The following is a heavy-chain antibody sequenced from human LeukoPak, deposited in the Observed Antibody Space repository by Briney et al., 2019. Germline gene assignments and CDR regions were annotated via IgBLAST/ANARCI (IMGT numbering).Heavy chain of an antibody. CDR3: ARRFAFGELSTTGEFDY. CDR1: GGTFSSYA. D-gene: IGHD3-10*01. V-gene: IGHV1-69*04. CDR2: IIPILGIA. J-gene: IGHJ4*02. Sequence: ASVKLCCNASGGTFSSYAISWVRQAPGQGLEWMGRIIPILGIANYSQKFHVRVTITAYKSTSTAYMDLSSLSSEDTAVYYCARRFAFGELSTTGEFDYWGQGTLVTVSS.